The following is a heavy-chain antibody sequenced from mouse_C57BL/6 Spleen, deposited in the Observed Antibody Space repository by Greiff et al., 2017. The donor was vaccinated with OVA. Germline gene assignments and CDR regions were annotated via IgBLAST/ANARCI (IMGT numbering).Heavy chain of an antibody. CDR3: TREGSGNYLYYFDY. Sequence: VQRVESGAELVRPGASVTLSCKASGYTFTDYEMHWVKQTPVHGLEWIGAIDPETGGTAYNQKFKGKAILTADKSSSTAYMELRSLTSEDSAVYYCTREGSGNYLYYFDYWGQGTTLTVSS. D-gene: IGHD2-1*01. V-gene: IGHV1-15*01. J-gene: IGHJ2*01. CDR1: GYTFTDYE. CDR2: IDPETGGT.